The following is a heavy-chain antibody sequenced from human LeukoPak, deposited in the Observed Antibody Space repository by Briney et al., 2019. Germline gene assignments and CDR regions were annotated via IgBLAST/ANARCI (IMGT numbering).Heavy chain of an antibody. CDR2: LYYSGYT. V-gene: IGHV4-39*01. CDR1: GGSISSNSFY. Sequence: SETLSLTCTVSGGSISSNSFYWGWIRQPPGKGLEWIGSLYYSGYTYYNPSLKSRVTISVDTSKNQFSLKLSSVTAADTAVYYCARPHCTDDVCYLVDYWGQGTLVTVSS. D-gene: IGHD2-8*01. J-gene: IGHJ4*02. CDR3: ARPHCTDDVCYLVDY.